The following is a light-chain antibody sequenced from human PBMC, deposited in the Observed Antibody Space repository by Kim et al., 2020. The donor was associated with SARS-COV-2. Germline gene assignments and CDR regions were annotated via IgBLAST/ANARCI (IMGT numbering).Light chain of an antibody. CDR1: QSVRSN. J-gene: IGKJ2*01. V-gene: IGKV3-15*01. Sequence: EIVMTQSPATLSVSPGERATLSCRASQSVRSNLAWYQQKPGQAPRLLIYGASTRATGIPARFSGSGSGTDFTLIISSLQSEDFAVYYCQHYNNWPEYTFGQGTKLEI. CDR3: QHYNNWPEYT. CDR2: GAS.